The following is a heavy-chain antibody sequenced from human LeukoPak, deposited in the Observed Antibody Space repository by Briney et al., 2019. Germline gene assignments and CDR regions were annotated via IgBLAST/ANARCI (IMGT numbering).Heavy chain of an antibody. CDR2: IHYGGST. V-gene: IGHV4-39*01. D-gene: IGHD3-10*01. J-gene: IGHJ4*02. Sequence: GSLRLSCAASGFTFSSYSMNWVRQAPGKGLEWIGSIHYGGSTYYNPSLKSRVTISVDTSKNQFSLKLSSVTAADTAVYYCARHAHPRDYYGSGSLIRRTRGNFYFDYWGQGTLVTVSS. CDR3: ARHAHPRDYYGSGSLIRRTRGNFYFDY. CDR1: GFTFSSYSMN.